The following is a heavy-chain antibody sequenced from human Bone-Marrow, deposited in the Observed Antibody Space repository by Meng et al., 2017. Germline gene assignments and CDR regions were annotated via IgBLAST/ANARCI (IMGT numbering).Heavy chain of an antibody. CDR3: ARDGVGVVPGSHRLDY. CDR1: GFTFSSYG. D-gene: IGHD2-15*01. V-gene: IGHV3-30*19. CDR2: ISYDATKK. Sequence: GESLKISCAASGFTFSSYGMHWVRQAPGKGLEWGAVISYDATKKYYADSVKGRFTISRDNSKNTVDLQMNSLRAEDTALYYCARDGVGVVPGSHRLDYWGQGTLVTVSS. J-gene: IGHJ4*02.